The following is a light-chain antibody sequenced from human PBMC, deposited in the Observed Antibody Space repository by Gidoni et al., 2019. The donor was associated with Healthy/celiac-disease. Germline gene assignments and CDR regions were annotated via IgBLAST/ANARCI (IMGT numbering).Light chain of an antibody. CDR2: LGS. Sequence: DIVMTASPLSLTVTPGEPASITCMSSQSLRHSHGYNYLDWYLQKPGQSAQLLSYLGSKRASGGADRFSGRGSGTDCTLIISRVEAEDVGVYYCMQALQTRPLTFGGGTKVEIK. V-gene: IGKV2-28*01. J-gene: IGKJ4*01. CDR3: MQALQTRPLT. CDR1: QSLRHSHGYNY.